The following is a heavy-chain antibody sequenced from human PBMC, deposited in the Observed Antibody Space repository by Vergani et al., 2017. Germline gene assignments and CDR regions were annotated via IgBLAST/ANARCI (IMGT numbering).Heavy chain of an antibody. J-gene: IGHJ4*02. Sequence: EVQLVESGGGLVQPGGSLRLSCAASGFTVSSNYMSWVRQAPGKGLEWVSVIYSGGSTYYADSVKGRFTISRDNSKNTLYLQMSSLRAEDTAVYYCVKLSLYDFWSGTTFDYWGQGTLVTVSS. CDR3: VKLSLYDFWSGTTFDY. CDR2: IYSGGST. V-gene: IGHV3-66*04. D-gene: IGHD3-3*01. CDR1: GFTVSSNY.